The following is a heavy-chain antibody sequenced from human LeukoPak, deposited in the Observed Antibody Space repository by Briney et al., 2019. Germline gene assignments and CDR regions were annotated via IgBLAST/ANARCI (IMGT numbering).Heavy chain of an antibody. J-gene: IGHJ4*02. V-gene: IGHV3-15*01. D-gene: IGHD3-22*01. CDR1: GFSFSSAW. Sequence: GGSLRLSCAASGFSFSSAWMNWVRQAPGKGLEWVGLTRSKTDGGTTDYAAPVRGRFTISRDDIQNPMYLQMNSLKTEDTAVYYCRLVVTPQGLDSWGQGTLVTVSS. CDR2: TRSKTDGGTT. CDR3: RLVVTPQGLDS.